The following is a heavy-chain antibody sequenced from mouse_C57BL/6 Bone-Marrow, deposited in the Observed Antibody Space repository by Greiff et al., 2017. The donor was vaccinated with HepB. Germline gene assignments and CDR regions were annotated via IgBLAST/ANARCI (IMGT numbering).Heavy chain of an antibody. V-gene: IGHV1-62-2*01. J-gene: IGHJ2*01. CDR1: GYTFTEYT. CDR2: FYPGSGSI. CDR3: ARHEEGTITTDLYYFDY. Sequence: QVQLQQSGAELVKPGASVKLSCKASGYTFTEYTIHWVKQRSGQGLEWIGWFYPGSGSIKYNEKFKDKATLTADKSSSTVYMELSRLTSEDSAVYFCARHEEGTITTDLYYFDYWGQGTTLTVSS. D-gene: IGHD1-1*01.